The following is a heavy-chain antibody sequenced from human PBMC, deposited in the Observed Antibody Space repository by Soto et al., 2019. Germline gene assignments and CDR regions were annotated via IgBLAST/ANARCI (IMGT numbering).Heavy chain of an antibody. Sequence: GESLKISCKGSGYSFTSYWIGLVRQMPGKGLEWMGIIYPGDSDTRYSPSFQGQVTISADKSISTAYLQWSSLKASDTAMYYCARIIAAANSWFDPWGQGTLVTVPQ. V-gene: IGHV5-51*01. D-gene: IGHD6-13*01. CDR1: GYSFTSYW. J-gene: IGHJ5*02. CDR3: ARIIAAANSWFDP. CDR2: IYPGDSDT.